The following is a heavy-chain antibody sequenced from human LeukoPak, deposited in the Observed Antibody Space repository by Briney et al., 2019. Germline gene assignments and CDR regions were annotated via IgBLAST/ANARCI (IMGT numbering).Heavy chain of an antibody. CDR1: GGSISRSGYY. J-gene: IGHJ4*02. CDR3: ASGQYYDLWSGYYVD. CDR2: INHSGST. Sequence: SETLSLTCTVSGGSISRSGYYWAWIRQPPGKGLEWIGEINHSGSTNYNPSLESRVTISVDTSKNHFSLKLSSVTAADTAVYYCASGQYYDLWSGYYVDWGQGTLVTVSA. V-gene: IGHV4-39*02. D-gene: IGHD3-3*01.